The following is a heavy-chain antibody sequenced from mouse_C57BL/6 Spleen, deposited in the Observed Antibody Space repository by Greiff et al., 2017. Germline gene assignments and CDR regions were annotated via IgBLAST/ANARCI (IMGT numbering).Heavy chain of an antibody. CDR1: GFSLTSYG. CDR3: ASITPFAY. Sequence: QVQLKESGPGLVQPSQSLSITCTVSGFSLTSYGVHWVRQSPGKGLEWLGVIWSGGSTDYNAAFISRLSISKDNSKSQVFFKMNSLQADDTAIYYCASITPFAYWGQGTLVTVSA. J-gene: IGHJ3*01. D-gene: IGHD1-1*01. CDR2: IWSGGST. V-gene: IGHV2-2*01.